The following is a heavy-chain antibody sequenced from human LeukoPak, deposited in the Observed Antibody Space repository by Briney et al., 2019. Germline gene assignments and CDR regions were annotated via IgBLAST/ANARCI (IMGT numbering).Heavy chain of an antibody. CDR1: GFTFSNYA. CDR3: AKDQRSGEYDYGWGPFDI. V-gene: IGHV3-23*01. D-gene: IGHD3-10*01. J-gene: IGHJ3*02. CDR2: ISASAGGA. Sequence: GGSLRLSCEVSGFTFSNYAMNWVRQAPGKGLEWVSSISASAGGAVYGDSVKGRFTISRVNAENTLYLQMNSLRADDTAICYCAKDQRSGEYDYGWGPFDIWGQGTMVTVSS.